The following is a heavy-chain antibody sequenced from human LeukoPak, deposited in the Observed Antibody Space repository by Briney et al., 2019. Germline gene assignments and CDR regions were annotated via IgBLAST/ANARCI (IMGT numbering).Heavy chain of an antibody. J-gene: IGHJ5*02. CDR2: IDWDDDK. CDR1: GFSLSTSGMC. D-gene: IGHD3-10*01. CDR3: ARTLNVRGIIRSWFDP. Sequence: SGPALVKPTQTLTLTYTFSGFSLSTSGMCVTWIRQPPGKALEWLALIDWDDDKYYSTSLKTRLTISKDTSKNQVVLTMTNMDPVDTATYFCARTLNVRGIIRSWFDPWGQGTLVTVSS. V-gene: IGHV2-70*13.